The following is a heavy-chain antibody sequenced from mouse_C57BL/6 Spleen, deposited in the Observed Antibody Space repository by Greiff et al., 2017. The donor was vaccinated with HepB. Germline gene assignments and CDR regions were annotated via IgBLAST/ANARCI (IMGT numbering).Heavy chain of an antibody. CDR1: GYAFSSSW. D-gene: IGHD1-1*01. V-gene: IGHV1-82*01. CDR2: IYPGDGDT. CDR3: ARRGGSSPLDY. Sequence: QVQLQQSGPELVKPGASVKISCKASGYAFSSSWMNWVKQRPGKGLEWIGRIYPGDGDTNYNGKFKGKATLTADKSSSTAYMQLSSLTSEDSAVYVCARRGGSSPLDYWGQGTTLTVSS. J-gene: IGHJ2*01.